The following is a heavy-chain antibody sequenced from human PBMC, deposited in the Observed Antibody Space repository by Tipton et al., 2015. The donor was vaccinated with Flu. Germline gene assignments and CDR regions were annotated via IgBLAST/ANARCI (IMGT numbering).Heavy chain of an antibody. J-gene: IGHJ6*02. CDR2: IYYSGRS. D-gene: IGHD3-16*01. CDR1: GDSKSNGGYY. Sequence: TLSLTCTVSGDSKSNGGYYWTWIRQRPGKGLEWIGYIYYSGRSLYNPSLNSRLTISVDKSQNQFSLKLTSVTAADTAVYFCARGRYEYDTSGAYRGGYQLYGMDVWSQGTTVTVSS. V-gene: IGHV4-30-4*08. CDR3: ARGRYEYDTSGAYRGGYQLYGMDV.